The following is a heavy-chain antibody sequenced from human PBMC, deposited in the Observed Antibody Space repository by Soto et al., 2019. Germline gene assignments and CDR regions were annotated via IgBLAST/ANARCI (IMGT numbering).Heavy chain of an antibody. CDR2: ISSSGSTI. J-gene: IGHJ4*02. V-gene: IGHV3-48*03. Sequence: SLRLSCAASGFTFSSYEMNWVRQAPGKGLEWVSYISSSGSTIYYADSVKGRFTISRDNAKNSLYLQMNSLRAEDTAVYYCARDMITFGGVIVPFDYWGQGTLVTVSS. D-gene: IGHD3-16*02. CDR3: ARDMITFGGVIVPFDY. CDR1: GFTFSSYE.